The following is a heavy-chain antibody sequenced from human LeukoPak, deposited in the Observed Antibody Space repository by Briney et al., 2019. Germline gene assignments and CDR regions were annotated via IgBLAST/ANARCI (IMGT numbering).Heavy chain of an antibody. CDR1: GGSFRGYY. V-gene: IGHV3-23*01. Sequence: ETLSLTCAVYGGSFRGYYWSWIRQPPGKGLEWVSAISGSAGNTYYADSVKGRFTISRDNSKNTLSLQMDSLRADDTAVYFCAKDGREQWLVRATWFDRWGQGTLVTVSS. CDR3: AKDGREQWLVRATWFDR. D-gene: IGHD6-19*01. CDR2: ISGSAGNT. J-gene: IGHJ5*02.